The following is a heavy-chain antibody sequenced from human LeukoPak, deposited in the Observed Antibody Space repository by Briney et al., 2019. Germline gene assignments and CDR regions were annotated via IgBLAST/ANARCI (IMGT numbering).Heavy chain of an antibody. Sequence: GGSLRLSCAASGFTFSSYAMSWVRQPPGKGLEWVSATSGSGGSTYYADSVKGRFTIPRDNSKNKLYLQMNSLRAEDTAVYYCAKVVTMVRGPFDYWGQGTLVTVSS. CDR3: AKVVTMVRGPFDY. CDR2: TSGSGGST. CDR1: GFTFSSYA. D-gene: IGHD3-10*01. V-gene: IGHV3-23*01. J-gene: IGHJ4*02.